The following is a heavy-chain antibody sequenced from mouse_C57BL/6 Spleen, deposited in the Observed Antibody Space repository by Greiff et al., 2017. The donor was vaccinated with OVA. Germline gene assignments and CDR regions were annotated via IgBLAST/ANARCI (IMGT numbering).Heavy chain of an antibody. Sequence: VQLQQSGAELVRPGASVKLSCTASGFNIKDYYMHWVKQRPEQGLEWIGRIDPEDGDTEYAPKFQGKATMTADTSSNTAYLQLSSLTSEDTAVYYCTAGGYGSSSWFAYWGQGTLVTVSA. D-gene: IGHD1-1*01. CDR2: IDPEDGDT. CDR1: GFNIKDYY. J-gene: IGHJ3*01. V-gene: IGHV14-1*01. CDR3: TAGGYGSSSWFAY.